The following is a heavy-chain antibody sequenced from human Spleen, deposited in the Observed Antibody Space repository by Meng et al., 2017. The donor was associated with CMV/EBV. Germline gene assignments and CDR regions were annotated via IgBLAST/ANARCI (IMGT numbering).Heavy chain of an antibody. Sequence: GESLKISCEASGFTFSPYSMNWVRQAPGKGLEWVSSISSSSSYIHHADSVKGRFTISRDNAKNSLYLQMNSLRAEDTAVYYCASREGGYWGQGTLVTVSS. CDR2: ISSSSSYI. V-gene: IGHV3-21*01. CDR3: ASREGGY. D-gene: IGHD3-10*01. CDR1: GFTFSPYS. J-gene: IGHJ4*02.